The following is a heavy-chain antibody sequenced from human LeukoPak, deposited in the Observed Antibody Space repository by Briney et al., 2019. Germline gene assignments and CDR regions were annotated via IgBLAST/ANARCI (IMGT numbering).Heavy chain of an antibody. Sequence: PSETLSLTCTVSGGSISSYYWSWIRQPPGKGLEWIGYIYYSGSTNYNPSLKGRVTISVDTSKNQFSLKLSSVTAADTAVYYCAGTRRFGELLFDYWGQGTLVTVSS. V-gene: IGHV4-59*01. CDR3: AGTRRFGELLFDY. CDR1: GGSISSYY. CDR2: IYYSGST. J-gene: IGHJ4*02. D-gene: IGHD3-10*01.